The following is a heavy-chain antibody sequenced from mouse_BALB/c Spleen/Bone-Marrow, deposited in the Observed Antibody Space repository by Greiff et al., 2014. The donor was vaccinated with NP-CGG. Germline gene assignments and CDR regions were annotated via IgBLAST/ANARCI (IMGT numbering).Heavy chain of an antibody. V-gene: IGHV2-9*02. CDR2: IWADGST. Sequence: VMLVESGPGLVAPSQSLSITCTVSGFSLTNYGVHWVRQPPGKGLEWLGVIWADGSTNYNSALMSRLSISKDNSKSQVFFKMNSLQIDDTAMYYCARITTATGAMDYWGQGTSVTVSS. D-gene: IGHD1-2*01. J-gene: IGHJ4*01. CDR3: ARITTATGAMDY. CDR1: GFSLTNYG.